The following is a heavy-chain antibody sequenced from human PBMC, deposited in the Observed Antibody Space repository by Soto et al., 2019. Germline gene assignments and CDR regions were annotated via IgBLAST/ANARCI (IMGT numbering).Heavy chain of an antibody. Sequence: GASVKVSCKASGYTFTSYDINWVRQATGQGLEWMGWMNPNSGNTGYAQKFQGRVTMTRNTSISTAYMELSSLRSEDTAMYYCARGNPYCSGGSCYSYYYYYMDVWGKGTTVTVSS. V-gene: IGHV1-8*01. CDR3: ARGNPYCSGGSCYSYYYYYMDV. CDR1: GYTFTSYD. CDR2: MNPNSGNT. J-gene: IGHJ6*03. D-gene: IGHD2-15*01.